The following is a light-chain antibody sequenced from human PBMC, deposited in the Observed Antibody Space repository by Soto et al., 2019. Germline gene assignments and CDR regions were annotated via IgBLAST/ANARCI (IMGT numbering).Light chain of an antibody. Sequence: ELVLTQSPATLSLSPGERATLSCRGSQSVRSHLVWYQQKPGQAPRLLIYEASNRATGIPARFSGSGSGADLTLSISSVQPEDFETYFCQQSYMDPITFGQGTRLEIK. CDR1: QSVRSH. J-gene: IGKJ5*01. CDR2: EAS. V-gene: IGKV3-11*01. CDR3: QQSYMDPIT.